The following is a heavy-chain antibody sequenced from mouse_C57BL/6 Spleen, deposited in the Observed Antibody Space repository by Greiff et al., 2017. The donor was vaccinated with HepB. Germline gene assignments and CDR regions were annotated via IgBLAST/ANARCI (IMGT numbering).Heavy chain of an antibody. V-gene: IGHV5-15*01. J-gene: IGHJ1*03. CDR3: ARHGDGYSRYFDV. Sequence: VQLKQSGGGLVQPGGSLKLSCAASGFTFSDYGMAWVRQAPRKGPEWVAFISNLAYSIYYADTVTGRFTISRENAKNTLYLEMSSLRSEDTAMYYCARHGDGYSRYFDVWGTGTTVTVSS. CDR2: ISNLAYSI. D-gene: IGHD2-3*01. CDR1: GFTFSDYG.